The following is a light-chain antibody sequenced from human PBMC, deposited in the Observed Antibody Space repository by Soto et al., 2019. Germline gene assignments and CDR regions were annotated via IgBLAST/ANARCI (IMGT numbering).Light chain of an antibody. J-gene: IGLJ2*01. CDR1: SSDVGDYDY. V-gene: IGLV2-14*01. CDR2: EVS. CDR3: SSYTSSSTSHVL. Sequence: QSVLTQPASVSGSPGQSITISCTGTSSDVGDYDYVSWYQQHPGKAPKLMIYEVSNRPSGVSNRFSGSKSGNTASLTISGLQAEDEAEYYCSSYTSSSTSHVLFGGGTKLTVL.